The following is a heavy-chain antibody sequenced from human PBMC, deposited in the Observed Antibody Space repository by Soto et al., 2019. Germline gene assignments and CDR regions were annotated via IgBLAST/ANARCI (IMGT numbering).Heavy chain of an antibody. D-gene: IGHD6-13*01. CDR2: IIPIFGTA. Sequence: QVQLVQSGAEVKKPGSSVKVSCKASGGTFSSYAISWVRQAPGQGLEWMGGIIPIFGTANYAQKFQGRVTITADASTSTAYMELSSLRSEDTAVYYCARDKAAAGRGGNYYYGMDVWGQGTTVTVSS. CDR3: ARDKAAAGRGGNYYYGMDV. CDR1: GGTFSSYA. V-gene: IGHV1-69*01. J-gene: IGHJ6*02.